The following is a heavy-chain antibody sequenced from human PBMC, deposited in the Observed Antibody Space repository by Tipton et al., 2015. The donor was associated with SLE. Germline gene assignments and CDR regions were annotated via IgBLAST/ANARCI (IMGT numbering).Heavy chain of an antibody. D-gene: IGHD2-21*02. V-gene: IGHV4-34*01. CDR1: GGSFSGYY. J-gene: IGHJ4*02. CDR3: ARCTTEVTLDY. Sequence: TLSLTCADYGGSFSGYYWSWIRQPPGKGLEWIGEINHSGSTNYNPSLKSRVTISVDTSKNQFSLKLSSMTAADTAVYYCARCTTEVTLDYWGQGTLVTVSS. CDR2: INHSGST.